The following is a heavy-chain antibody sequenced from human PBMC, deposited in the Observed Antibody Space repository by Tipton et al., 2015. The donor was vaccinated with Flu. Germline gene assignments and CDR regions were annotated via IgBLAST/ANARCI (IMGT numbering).Heavy chain of an antibody. V-gene: IGHV4-4*08. J-gene: IGHJ4*02. CDR3: ARDQDCTSGDCYQFDY. CDR2: IHSSGAT. CDR1: GGPISGYY. Sequence: PGLVKPSETLSLTCTVSGGPISGYYWSWIRQSPGKGLEWIAYIHSSGATKYNPSLESRVRISVETSESQFSLKMTTVTAADTAVYYCARDQDCTSGDCYQFDYWGRGALVTVSS. D-gene: IGHD2-8*01.